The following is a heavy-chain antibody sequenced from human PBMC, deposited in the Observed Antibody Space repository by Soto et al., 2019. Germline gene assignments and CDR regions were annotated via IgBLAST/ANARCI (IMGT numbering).Heavy chain of an antibody. J-gene: IGHJ1*01. CDR1: GFTFSTYA. V-gene: IGHV3-23*01. CDR2: VTGSGGST. CDR3: AKSEAYDYGDYLSYFQH. Sequence: PGGSLRLSCAASGFTFSTYAMSWVRQAPGKGLEWVSTVTGSGGSTYYADSVKGRFTISRDNSKNTLYLQMNILRAEDTAVYYCAKSEAYDYGDYLSYFQHWGQGTLVTVSS. D-gene: IGHD4-17*01.